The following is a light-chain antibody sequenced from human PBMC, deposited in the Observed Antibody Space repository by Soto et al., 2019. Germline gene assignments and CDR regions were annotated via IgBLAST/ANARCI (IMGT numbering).Light chain of an antibody. V-gene: IGLV2-14*01. Sequence: QSALTQPASVSGSPGQSITISCTGTSSDVGNYKYVSWYQQHPGKAPKLMIYEVSNRPSGVSNRFSGAKSGNTASLTISGLQAEDETDYYCCSYTSSGTYVFGTGTKLTVL. J-gene: IGLJ1*01. CDR2: EVS. CDR1: SSDVGNYKY. CDR3: CSYTSSGTYV.